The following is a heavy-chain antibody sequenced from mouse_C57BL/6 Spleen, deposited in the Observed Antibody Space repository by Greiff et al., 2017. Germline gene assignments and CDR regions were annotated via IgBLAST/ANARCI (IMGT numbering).Heavy chain of an antibody. CDR3: ARRVYYEDAMDY. CDR2: IYPGSGNT. V-gene: IGHV1-66*01. J-gene: IGHJ4*01. Sequence: VQLQQSGPELVKPGASVKISCKASGYSFTSYYIHWVKQRPGQGLEWIGWIYPGSGNTKYNEKFKGKATLTADTSSSTAYMQLSSLTSEDSAVYYCARRVYYEDAMDYWGQGTSVTVSS. CDR1: GYSFTSYY. D-gene: IGHD1-1*01.